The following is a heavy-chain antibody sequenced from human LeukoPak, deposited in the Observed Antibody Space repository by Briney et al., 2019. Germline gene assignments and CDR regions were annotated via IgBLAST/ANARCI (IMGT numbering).Heavy chain of an antibody. J-gene: IGHJ4*02. D-gene: IGHD3-10*01. CDR2: IYYSGST. Sequence: SETLSLTCTVSGGSISGYYWSWIRQPPGKGLGWIGYIYYSGSTNYNPSLQSRVTISVDTSKNQFSLNLSSVTAADTAVYYCARYGSGTYPRFDYWGRGTLVTVSS. CDR1: GGSISGYY. V-gene: IGHV4-59*08. CDR3: ARYGSGTYPRFDY.